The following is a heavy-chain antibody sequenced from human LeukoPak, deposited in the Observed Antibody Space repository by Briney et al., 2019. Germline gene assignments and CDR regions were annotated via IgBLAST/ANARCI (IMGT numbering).Heavy chain of an antibody. J-gene: IGHJ6*02. CDR3: ARDPADGHSMDV. Sequence: PSETLSLTYAGSGGSISSSNWGSWVRQPPGKGLEWIGEIYHSGSTNYNPSLKSRVTISADKSKTQFSLKLTSVTAADTAVYCCARDPADGHSMDVCGQGTTVTVSS. CDR2: IYHSGST. CDR1: GGSISSSNW. V-gene: IGHV4-4*01.